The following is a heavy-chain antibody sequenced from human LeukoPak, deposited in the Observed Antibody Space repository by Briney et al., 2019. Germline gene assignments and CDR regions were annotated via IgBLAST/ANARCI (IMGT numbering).Heavy chain of an antibody. Sequence: GGSLRLSCAASGFTFSSYAMTWVRQAPGKGLEWVSAFSATDGSAQYAESVEGRFTISRDNSKNTLFLQMNSLGAEDTAVYYCARAKIAAAGTGAFHVWGQGTLVTVSS. D-gene: IGHD6-13*01. CDR1: GFTFSSYA. V-gene: IGHV3-23*01. CDR3: ARAKIAAAGTGAFHV. CDR2: FSATDGSA. J-gene: IGHJ3*01.